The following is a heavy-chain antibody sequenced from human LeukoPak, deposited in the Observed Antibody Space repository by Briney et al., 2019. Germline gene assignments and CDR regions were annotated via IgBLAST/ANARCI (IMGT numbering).Heavy chain of an antibody. D-gene: IGHD1/OR15-1a*01. CDR2: IIPIVGIA. CDR3: AREWNSFDY. J-gene: IGHJ4*02. V-gene: IGHV1-69*04. CDR1: GGTWSTFG. Sequence: SVKVSCKASGGTWSTFGFRWVRQTPGQGLEWMGRIIPIVGIANIAQRFQGRVTITADTSTNTIYMELSSLKSEDTGMYYCAREWNSFDYWGQGTLVTVSS.